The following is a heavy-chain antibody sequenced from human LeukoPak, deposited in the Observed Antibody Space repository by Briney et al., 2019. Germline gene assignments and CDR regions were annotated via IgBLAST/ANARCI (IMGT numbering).Heavy chain of an antibody. CDR2: ISSSSSTI. V-gene: IGHV3-48*01. J-gene: IGHJ3*02. CDR1: GFTFSSYS. Sequence: AGGSLRLSCAASGFTFSSYSMNWVRQAPGKGLEWVSYISSSSSTIYYADSVKGRFTISRDNAKNSLYLQMNSLRAEDTAVYYCARDFWSGYGAFDIWGQGTMVTVSS. D-gene: IGHD3-3*01. CDR3: ARDFWSGYGAFDI.